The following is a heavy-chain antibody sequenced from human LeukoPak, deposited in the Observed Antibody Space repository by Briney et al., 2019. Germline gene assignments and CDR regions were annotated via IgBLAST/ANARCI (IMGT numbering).Heavy chain of an antibody. CDR2: IFYSGNT. J-gene: IGHJ5*02. Sequence: KTSETLSLTCSVSGDSITTSYWNWIRQPPGQGLEWIGSIFYSGNTKYNPALQSRVTISVDTSKNQFSLEVNSVTAADTAVYYCARDRYCSSTSCYESWFDPWGQGTLVTVSS. V-gene: IGHV4-59*01. D-gene: IGHD2-2*01. CDR1: GDSITTSY. CDR3: ARDRYCSSTSCYESWFDP.